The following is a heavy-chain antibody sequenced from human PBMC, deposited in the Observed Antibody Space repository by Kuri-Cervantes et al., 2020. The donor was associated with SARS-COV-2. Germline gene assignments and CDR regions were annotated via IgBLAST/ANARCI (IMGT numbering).Heavy chain of an antibody. J-gene: IGHJ6*03. CDR1: RYSISSGYY. CDR2: IYHSGST. Sequence: GSLRLSCAVSRYSISSGYYWGWIRQPPGKGLEWIGSIYHSGSTYYNPSLKSRVTISVDTSKNQFSLKLSSVTAADTAVYYCAREFLYYYMDVWGKGTTVTVSS. V-gene: IGHV4-38-2*02. CDR3: AREFLYYYMDV.